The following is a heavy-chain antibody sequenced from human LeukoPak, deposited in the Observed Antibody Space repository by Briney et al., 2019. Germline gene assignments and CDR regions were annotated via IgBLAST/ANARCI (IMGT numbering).Heavy chain of an antibody. Sequence: PSETLSLTCTVFGGSISSSSHYWGWIRQPPGEGLEWIGSIYFSGSTYYSPSLKSRVTISVDPSKNQFSLKLSSVTAADTAVYYCARAGYYCSGGSCYSGTYYYYGMDVWGQGTTVTVSS. D-gene: IGHD2-15*01. CDR3: ARAGYYCSGGSCYSGTYYYYGMDV. J-gene: IGHJ6*02. CDR2: IYFSGST. CDR1: GGSISSSSHY. V-gene: IGHV4-39*01.